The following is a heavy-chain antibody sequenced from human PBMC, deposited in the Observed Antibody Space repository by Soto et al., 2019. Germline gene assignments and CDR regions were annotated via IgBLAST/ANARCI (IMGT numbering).Heavy chain of an antibody. CDR1: GYSFTIYD. CDR3: ARGLLAYFGMDV. J-gene: IGHJ6*02. D-gene: IGHD1-26*01. V-gene: IGHV1-18*01. CDR2: ISAHNGNK. Sequence: QLVQSGAEVKKPGASVKVSCKASGYSFTIYDISWVRQAPGQGLEWMAWISAHNGNKHYAEKFQGRVSTTTDTSTSTAYMEVRTLKTDDTAVYYCARGLLAYFGMDVWGQGTTVTVS.